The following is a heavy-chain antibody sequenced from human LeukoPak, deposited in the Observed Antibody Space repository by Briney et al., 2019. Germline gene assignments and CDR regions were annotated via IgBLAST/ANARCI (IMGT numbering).Heavy chain of an antibody. D-gene: IGHD5-18*01. J-gene: IGHJ4*02. CDR2: ITGSGGST. CDR3: GIGGYSYGTLDY. Sequence: GGSLRLSCAASEFTFGNYGMSWVRQAPGKGLEWVSTITGSGGSTYYPDSVKGRFTISRDNSKNTLYLQMNSLRAEDTAVYYCGIGGYSYGTLDYWGQGTLVTVSS. CDR1: EFTFGNYG. V-gene: IGHV3-23*01.